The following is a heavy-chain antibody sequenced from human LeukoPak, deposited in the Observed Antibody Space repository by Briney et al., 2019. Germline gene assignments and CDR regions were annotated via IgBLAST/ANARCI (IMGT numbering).Heavy chain of an antibody. D-gene: IGHD2-2*01. CDR3: ARAFCSGFWGTGCYRGSVYYFDY. J-gene: IGHJ4*02. CDR1: GGSISSGDYY. CDR2: IYYRGST. Sequence: PSETLSLTCTVSGGSISSGDYYWSWIRQPPGKGPEWIGYIYYRGSTYYNPSLKSRVTISVDTSKNQFSLKLSSVTAADTAVYYCARAFCSGFWGTGCYRGSVYYFDYWGQGTLVTVSS. V-gene: IGHV4-30-4*08.